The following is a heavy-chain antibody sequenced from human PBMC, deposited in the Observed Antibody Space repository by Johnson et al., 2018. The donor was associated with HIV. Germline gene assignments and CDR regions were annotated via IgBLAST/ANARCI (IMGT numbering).Heavy chain of an antibody. J-gene: IGHJ3*02. CDR1: GFTFSIYW. V-gene: IGHV3-7*02. CDR3: ASISLGAFDI. Sequence: MLLVVSGGGLVQPGGSLRLSCAASGFTFSIYWMSWVRQAPGKGLEWVANIKQDGSEKYYVDSVKGRFTISRDNSKNTLYLQMGSLRAEDMAVYFCASISLGAFDIWGKGTLVTVSS. CDR2: IKQDGSEK.